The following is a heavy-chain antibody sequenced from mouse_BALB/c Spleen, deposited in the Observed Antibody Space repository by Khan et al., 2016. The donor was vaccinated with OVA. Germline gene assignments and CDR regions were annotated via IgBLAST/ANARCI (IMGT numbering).Heavy chain of an antibody. CDR2: ISSGSSTI. J-gene: IGHJ3*01. V-gene: IGHV5-17*02. D-gene: IGHD1-1*01. CDR1: GFTFSGFG. CDR3: ARSYYYGVAY. Sequence: EVELVESGGGLVQPGGSRKLSCVASGFTFSGFGMHWVRQVPEKGLEWVAYISSGSSTIYYADTLKGRFTISRDNPKNTLFLQMTSLRSEDTAMYYCARSYYYGVAYWGQGTLVTVSA.